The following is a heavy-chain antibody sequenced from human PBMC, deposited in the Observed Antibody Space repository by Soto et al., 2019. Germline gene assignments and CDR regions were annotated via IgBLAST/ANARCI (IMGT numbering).Heavy chain of an antibody. CDR2: IYTSGST. J-gene: IGHJ6*02. Sequence: SETLSLTCTVSGGSISSYYWSWIRQPAGKGLEWIGRIYTSGSTNYNPSLKSQVTMSVDTSKNQFSLKLSSVTAADTAVYYCARDYWYYDFWSGYYSNYYYGMDVWGQGTTVTVSS. CDR3: ARDYWYYDFWSGYYSNYYYGMDV. CDR1: GGSISSYY. D-gene: IGHD3-3*01. V-gene: IGHV4-4*07.